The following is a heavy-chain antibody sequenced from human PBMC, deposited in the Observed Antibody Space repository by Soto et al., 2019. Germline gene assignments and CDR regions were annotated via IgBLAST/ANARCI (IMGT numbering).Heavy chain of an antibody. CDR3: ARDYGSGSGSYYYNLDV. J-gene: IGHJ6*03. Sequence: PGGSLRLSCAASGFTVSSNCMSWVRQAPGKGLEWVSVIYSGGSTYYADSVKGRFTISRHNSKNTLYLQMNSLRAEDTAVYYCARDYGSGSGSYYYNLDVWGKGTTV. V-gene: IGHV3-53*04. CDR2: IYSGGST. CDR1: GFTVSSNC. D-gene: IGHD3-10*01.